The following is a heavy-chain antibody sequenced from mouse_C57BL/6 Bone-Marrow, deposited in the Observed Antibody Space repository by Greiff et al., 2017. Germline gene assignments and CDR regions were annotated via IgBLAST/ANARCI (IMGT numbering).Heavy chain of an antibody. CDR2: IDPENGDT. V-gene: IGHV14-4*01. CDR1: GFNIKDDY. D-gene: IGHD2-1*01. Sequence: VQLQQSGAELVRPGASVKLSCTASGFNIKDDYMHWVKQRPEQGLEWIGWIDPENGDTEYASKFQGKATITADTSSNTAYLQRSSLTSEDTAVYYCTTFNYLYWYFDVWGTGTTVTVSS. CDR3: TTFNYLYWYFDV. J-gene: IGHJ1*03.